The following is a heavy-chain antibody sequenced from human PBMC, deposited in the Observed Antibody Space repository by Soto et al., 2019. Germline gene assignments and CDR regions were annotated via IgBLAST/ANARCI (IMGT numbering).Heavy chain of an antibody. Sequence: PSETLSLTCSVSGDSISTVDYFWAWIRQPPGQALEYIGYIYKSATTYYNPSFESRVAISLDTSKSQFSLNVTSVTAADTAVYFCARGRYCLTGRCFPNWFESCGQGTLVTVSS. CDR3: ARGRYCLTGRCFPNWFES. J-gene: IGHJ5*01. CDR2: IYKSATT. CDR1: GDSISTVDYF. V-gene: IGHV4-30-4*08. D-gene: IGHD2-15*01.